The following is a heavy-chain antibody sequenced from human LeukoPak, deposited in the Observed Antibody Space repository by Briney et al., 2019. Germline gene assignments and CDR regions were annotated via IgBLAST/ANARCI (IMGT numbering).Heavy chain of an antibody. V-gene: IGHV1-69*05. CDR1: GGAFSSYA. D-gene: IGHD5-24*01. CDR2: IIPIFGTA. J-gene: IGHJ4*02. CDR3: ARDPGGYNPYYFDY. Sequence: SVKVSCKASGGAFSSYAISWVRQAPGQGLEWMGRIIPIFGTANYAQKFQGRVTITTDESTSTAYMELSSLRSEDTAVYYCARDPGGYNPYYFDYWGQGTLVTVSS.